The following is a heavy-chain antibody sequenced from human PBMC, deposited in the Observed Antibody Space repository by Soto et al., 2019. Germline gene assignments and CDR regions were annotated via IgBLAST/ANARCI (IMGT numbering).Heavy chain of an antibody. J-gene: IGHJ4*02. CDR1: GSSFTGDY. D-gene: IGHD3-22*01. Sequence: QVQLQESGPGLVRPSETLSLTCSVSGSSFTGDYWSWIRQPAGKGLEWIGSVFGNGAGTPIYNSSLKNRVTVSVDSSMKQFSPKLTSVTAADTAVYFCARDLPPYDRRRQSAGAFEDWGQGILVTVSS. V-gene: IGHV4-4*07. CDR2: VFGNGAGTP. CDR3: ARDLPPYDRRRQSAGAFED.